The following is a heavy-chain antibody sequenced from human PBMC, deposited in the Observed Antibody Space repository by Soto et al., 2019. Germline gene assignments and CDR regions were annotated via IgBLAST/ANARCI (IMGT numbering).Heavy chain of an antibody. Sequence: QVQLGQSGAEVKKPGSSVKVSCKASGGTFSSYAISWVRQAPGQGLEWMGGIIPIFGTANYAQKFQGRVTITADESTSTAYMERSSLRSEDTDVYYCERNGTPRGYYYGMDVWGQGTTVTVSS. CDR2: IIPIFGTA. CDR3: ERNGTPRGYYYGMDV. V-gene: IGHV1-69*01. CDR1: GGTFSSYA. D-gene: IGHD1-1*01. J-gene: IGHJ6*02.